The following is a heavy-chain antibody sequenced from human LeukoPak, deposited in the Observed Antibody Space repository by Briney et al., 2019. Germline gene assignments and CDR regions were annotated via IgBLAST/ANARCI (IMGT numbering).Heavy chain of an antibody. CDR1: GFTFTSSA. CDR3: AAATRSGSYYHGPYGMDV. D-gene: IGHD3-10*01. J-gene: IGHJ6*04. CDR2: IVVGSGNT. Sequence: SVKVSCKASGFTFTSSAVQWVRQARGQRLEWIGWIVVGSGNTNYAQKFQERVTIARDMSTSTAYMELSSLRSEDTAVYYCAAATRSGSYYHGPYGMDVWGKETTVTVSS. V-gene: IGHV1-58*01.